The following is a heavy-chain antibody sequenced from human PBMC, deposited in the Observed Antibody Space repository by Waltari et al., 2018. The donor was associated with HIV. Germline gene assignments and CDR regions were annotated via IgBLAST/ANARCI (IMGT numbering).Heavy chain of an antibody. CDR1: DDSFTSSSYF. J-gene: IGHJ3*02. V-gene: IGHV4-39*02. D-gene: IGHD1-26*01. CDR2: VYYGGTN. Sequence: QLPLQESGPGLVKPWATLSLTCTVSDDSFTSSSYFWGWLRQAPGKGLEWIGSVYYGGTNYYNPSLKSRATVSADTSRRQFSLRLSAVTAEDTAIYYCARGSGSTYGDSFDMWGQGTRVIVSS. CDR3: ARGSGSTYGDSFDM.